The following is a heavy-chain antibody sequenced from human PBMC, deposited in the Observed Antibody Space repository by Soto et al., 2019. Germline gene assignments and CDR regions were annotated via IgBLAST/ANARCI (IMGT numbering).Heavy chain of an antibody. Sequence: PSETLSLTCAVYGGSFSGYYWSWIRQPPGKGLEWIGEINYSGSTNYNPSLKSRVTISVDTSKNQFSLKLSSVTAADTAVYYCARHQSHSSSYVDPWGQGTLVTVSS. CDR1: GGSFSGYY. V-gene: IGHV4-34*01. CDR3: ARHQSHSSSYVDP. D-gene: IGHD6-13*01. J-gene: IGHJ5*02. CDR2: INYSGST.